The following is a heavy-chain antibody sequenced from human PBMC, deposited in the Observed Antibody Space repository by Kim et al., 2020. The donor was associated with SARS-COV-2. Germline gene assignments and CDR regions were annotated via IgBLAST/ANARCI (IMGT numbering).Heavy chain of an antibody. CDR2: ISYDGSNK. CDR3: AKDSAVAGPGDY. Sequence: GGSLRLSCAASGFTFSSYGMHWVRQAPGKGLEWVAVISYDGSNKYYADSVKGRFTISRDNSKNTLYLQMNSLRAEDTAVYYCAKDSAVAGPGDYWGQGTLVTVSS. J-gene: IGHJ4*02. CDR1: GFTFSSYG. D-gene: IGHD6-19*01. V-gene: IGHV3-30*18.